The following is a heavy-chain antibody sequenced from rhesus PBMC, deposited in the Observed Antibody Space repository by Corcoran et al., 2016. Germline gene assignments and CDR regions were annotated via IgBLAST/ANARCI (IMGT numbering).Heavy chain of an antibody. CDR3: AHFLDWPP. Sequence: EVQLVESGGGLVQPGGSLRLSRAASGFTFSSYGMHWVRQAPGKGLEWVALISYERSKKCYADSVKDRFTISRDNSKNMLYLQVNNLELEDTAVYYCAHFLDWPPWGQGVLVTVSS. V-gene: IGHV3-54*02. CDR1: GFTFSSYG. J-gene: IGHJ4*01. D-gene: IGHD3-3*01. CDR2: ISYERSKK.